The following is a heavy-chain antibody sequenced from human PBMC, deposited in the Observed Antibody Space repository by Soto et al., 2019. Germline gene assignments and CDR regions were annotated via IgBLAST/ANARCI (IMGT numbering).Heavy chain of an antibody. D-gene: IGHD3-10*01. CDR1: GYTFTSYG. CDR3: ARTPYYYGSGSHPFWYYGMDV. Sequence: ASVKVSCKASGYTFTSYGISWVRQAPGQGLEWMGWISAYNGNTNYAQKLQGRVTMTTDTSTSTAYMELRSLRSDDTAVYYCARTPYYYGSGSHPFWYYGMDVWGQGTTVTVSS. V-gene: IGHV1-18*01. CDR2: ISAYNGNT. J-gene: IGHJ6*02.